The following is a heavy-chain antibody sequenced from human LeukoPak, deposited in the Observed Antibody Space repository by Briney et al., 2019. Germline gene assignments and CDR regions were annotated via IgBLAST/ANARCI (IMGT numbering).Heavy chain of an antibody. CDR3: ARDMGIAVAEDDY. Sequence: RASVKVSCKASGYTFTGYYMHWVRQAPGQGLEWMGWINPNSGGTNYAQKFQGRVTMTRDTSISTAYMELSRLRSDDTAVYYCARDMGIAVAEDDYWGQGTLVTVSS. J-gene: IGHJ4*02. CDR1: GYTFTGYY. CDR2: INPNSGGT. D-gene: IGHD6-19*01. V-gene: IGHV1-2*02.